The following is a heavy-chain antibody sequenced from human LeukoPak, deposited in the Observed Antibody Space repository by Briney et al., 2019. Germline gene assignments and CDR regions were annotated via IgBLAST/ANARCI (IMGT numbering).Heavy chain of an antibody. V-gene: IGHV1-2*02. CDR2: ITPNNGGT. CDR1: GYTFTGYY. Sequence: ASVKASCKASGYTFTGYYIHWVRQAPGQGLEWMGWITPNNGGTNYAQKFQGRVTMTRDTSISTAYMELSRLRSDDTAVYYCARGKQQLVFWGQGTLVTVSS. J-gene: IGHJ4*02. CDR3: ARGKQQLVF. D-gene: IGHD6-13*01.